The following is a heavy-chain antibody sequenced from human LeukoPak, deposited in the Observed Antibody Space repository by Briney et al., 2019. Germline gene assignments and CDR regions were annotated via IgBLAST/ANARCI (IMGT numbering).Heavy chain of an antibody. V-gene: IGHV4-39*01. Sequence: PSETLSLTCTVSGDSISSTNYYWGWIRQPPGKGLEWIRSIYYSGSTYYNPSLKSRLTISVDTSRNQFSLKLSSVTAAETAVYYCARHAGGSGWEFDYWGQGTLVT. CDR3: ARHAGGSGWEFDY. CDR2: IYYSGST. CDR1: GDSISSTNYY. J-gene: IGHJ4*02. D-gene: IGHD6-19*01.